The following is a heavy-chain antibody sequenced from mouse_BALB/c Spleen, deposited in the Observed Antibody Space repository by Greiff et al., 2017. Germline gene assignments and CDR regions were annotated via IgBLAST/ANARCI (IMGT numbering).Heavy chain of an antibody. CDR3: ARGNGNYRAWFAY. CDR2: INPSSGYT. Sequence: VQLQQSGAELARPGASVKMSCKASGYTFTSYTMHWVKQRPGQGLEWIGYINPSSGYTNYNQKFKDKATLTADKSSSTAYMQLSSLTSEDSAVYYCARGNGNYRAWFAYWGQGTLVTVSA. CDR1: GYTFTSYT. J-gene: IGHJ3*01. V-gene: IGHV1-4*01. D-gene: IGHD2-1*01.